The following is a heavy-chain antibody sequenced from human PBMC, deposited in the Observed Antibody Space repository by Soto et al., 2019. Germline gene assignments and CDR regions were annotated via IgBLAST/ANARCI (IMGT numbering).Heavy chain of an antibody. J-gene: IGHJ4*02. CDR2: ISSSSSTI. D-gene: IGHD3-10*01. CDR3: ARANYYGSPGDFDY. CDR1: GFTFSSYS. Sequence: EVQLVASGGGLVQPGGSLRLSCAASGFTFSSYSMNWVRQAPGKGLAWVSYISSSSSTIYYAESVKGRFTISRDNAKNSLYLQMNILRAEDAAVYYCARANYYGSPGDFDYWGQGTLVTVSS. V-gene: IGHV3-48*01.